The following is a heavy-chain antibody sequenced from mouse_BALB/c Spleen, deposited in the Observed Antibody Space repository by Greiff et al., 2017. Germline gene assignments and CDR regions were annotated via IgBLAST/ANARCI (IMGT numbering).Heavy chain of an antibody. D-gene: IGHD1-1*01. Sequence: VQLQQSGPGLVAPSQSLSITCTVSGFSLTSYGVHWVRQPPGKGLEWLGVIWAGGSTNYNSALMSRLSISKDNSKSQVFLKMNSLQTDDTAMYYCARGGLRYNYYAMDYWGQGTSVTVSS. CDR3: ARGGLRYNYYAMDY. CDR1: GFSLTSYG. J-gene: IGHJ4*01. CDR2: IWAGGST. V-gene: IGHV2-9*02.